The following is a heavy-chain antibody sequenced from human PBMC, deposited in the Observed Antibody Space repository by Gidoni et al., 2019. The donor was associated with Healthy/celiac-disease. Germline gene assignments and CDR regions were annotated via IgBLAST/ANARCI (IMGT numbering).Heavy chain of an antibody. V-gene: IGHV4-59*08. J-gene: IGHJ4*02. CDR3: ARHYRGTDGYKRLYFDY. CDR2: IYYSGSP. CDR1: GGSISSYY. Sequence: QVQLQESGPGLVKPSETLSLTCTVSGGSISSYYWSWIRQPPGKGLEWMGYIYYSGSPNYNPSLKSRVTISVDTSKNQFSLKLSSVTAADTAVYYCARHYRGTDGYKRLYFDYWGQGTLVTVSS. D-gene: IGHD1-26*01.